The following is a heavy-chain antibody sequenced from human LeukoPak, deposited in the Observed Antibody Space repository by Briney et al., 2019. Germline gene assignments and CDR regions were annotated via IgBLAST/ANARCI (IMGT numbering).Heavy chain of an antibody. J-gene: IGHJ6*03. Sequence: GGSLRLSCAASGFTFNGFWMSWVRQAPGKGLEWVANIKQDGNDIYYLGSVRGRFTISRDNAMNSLYLQMNSLRAEDTAVYYCTRDALYGDPSYYYMDVWGKGTMVTVSS. D-gene: IGHD4-17*01. CDR3: TRDALYGDPSYYYMDV. CDR2: IKQDGNDI. CDR1: GFTFNGFW. V-gene: IGHV3-7*01.